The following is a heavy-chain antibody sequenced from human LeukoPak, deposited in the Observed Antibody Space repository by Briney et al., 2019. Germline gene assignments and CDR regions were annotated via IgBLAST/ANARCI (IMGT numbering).Heavy chain of an antibody. CDR1: GFTFSSHG. CDR2: IWYEGSNK. V-gene: IGHV3-33*01. Sequence: PGSSLRLSCAASGFTFSSHGIHSARQPPSKRHELVRTIWYEGSNKYYADSVKCRFTISRDNSKNTLYLQMHSLRTEDTAVYSCARDSYYGSGSRGDFDYSGQGTLVPVSS. CDR3: ARDSYYGSGSRGDFDY. D-gene: IGHD3-10*01. J-gene: IGHJ4*02.